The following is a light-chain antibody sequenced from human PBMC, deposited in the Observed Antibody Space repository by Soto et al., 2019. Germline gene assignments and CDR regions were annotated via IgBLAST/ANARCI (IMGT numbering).Light chain of an antibody. CDR1: SSNIGAGYD. Sequence: QAVVTQPPSVSGAPGQRVTISCTGSSSNIGAGYDVHWYRQLPGTAPQLLIYGDNNRPSGVPDRFSGSKSGTSASLAITGLQAEDEADYYCQSYDTSLSEGVFGGGTKLTVL. CDR2: GDN. V-gene: IGLV1-40*01. J-gene: IGLJ2*01. CDR3: QSYDTSLSEGV.